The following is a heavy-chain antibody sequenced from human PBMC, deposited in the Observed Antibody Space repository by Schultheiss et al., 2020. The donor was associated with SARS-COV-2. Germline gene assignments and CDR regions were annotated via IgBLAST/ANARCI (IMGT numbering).Heavy chain of an antibody. CDR1: GGSVSSGSSY. Sequence: SETLSLTCSVSGGSVSSGSSYWSWIRQPPGKGLELIGYIHYSGSTNYNPSLKSRVTISVDTSKNQFSLKLSSVTAADTAVYYCARLSRLELDYWGQGTLVTVSS. CDR3: ARLSRLELDY. V-gene: IGHV4-61*01. J-gene: IGHJ4*02. D-gene: IGHD1-7*01. CDR2: IHYSGST.